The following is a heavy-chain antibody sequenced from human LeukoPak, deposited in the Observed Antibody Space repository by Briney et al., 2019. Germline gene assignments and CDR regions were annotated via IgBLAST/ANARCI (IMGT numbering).Heavy chain of an antibody. Sequence: PGGSLRLSCEVSGYTFSNFAVNWVRQAPGKGLEWVAVISNDGTYKRFTDSVKGRFTISRDNSKNTVYLQMHSLRSDDTAVYFCAKDDGPYSLTPYSVGLFDSWGPGTRVTVSS. CDR2: ISNDGTYK. V-gene: IGHV3-30*18. J-gene: IGHJ4*02. CDR1: GYTFSNFA. D-gene: IGHD4-11*01. CDR3: AKDDGPYSLTPYSVGLFDS.